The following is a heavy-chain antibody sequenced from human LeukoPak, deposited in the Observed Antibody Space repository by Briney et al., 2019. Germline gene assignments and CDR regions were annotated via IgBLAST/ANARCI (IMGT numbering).Heavy chain of an antibody. D-gene: IGHD3-9*01. Sequence: PSRTLSLTCTVSGGSISSGGYYWSWIRQHPGKGLEWIGYIYYSGSTYYNPSLKSRVTISVDTSKNQFSLKLSSVTAADTAVYYCARLRYFDWLLSRHFDYWGQGTLVTVSS. V-gene: IGHV4-31*03. J-gene: IGHJ4*02. CDR2: IYYSGST. CDR1: GGSISSGGYY. CDR3: ARLRYFDWLLSRHFDY.